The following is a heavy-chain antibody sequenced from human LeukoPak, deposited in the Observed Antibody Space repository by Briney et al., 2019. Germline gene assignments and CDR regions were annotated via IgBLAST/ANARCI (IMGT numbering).Heavy chain of an antibody. CDR1: GFTFSSDS. V-gene: IGHV3-48*01. CDR2: ISSSSGTI. CDR3: AKEGIVVVTPFVDS. Sequence: GGSLRLSCAASGFTFSSDSLNWVRQAPGKGLEWISYISSSSGTIYYADSVKGRFTISRDNSKNTLFLQMNSLRAEDTAVYYCAKEGIVVVTPFVDSWGQGALVTVSS. J-gene: IGHJ4*02. D-gene: IGHD3-22*01.